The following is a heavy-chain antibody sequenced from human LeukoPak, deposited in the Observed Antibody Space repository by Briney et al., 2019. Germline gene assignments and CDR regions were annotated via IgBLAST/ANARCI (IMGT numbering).Heavy chain of an antibody. Sequence: GGSLRLSCAASGFTFSSYSMQWVRQTPGKGLEWVGIMSNSGENTFYGEAVKGRFTISRDNSQNTLYLQMNSLRAEDTAVYYCARAYYDSSGYYSFDYWGQGTLVTVSS. CDR2: MSNSGENT. J-gene: IGHJ4*02. CDR3: ARAYYDSSGYYSFDY. CDR1: GFTFSSYS. D-gene: IGHD3-22*01. V-gene: IGHV3-33*05.